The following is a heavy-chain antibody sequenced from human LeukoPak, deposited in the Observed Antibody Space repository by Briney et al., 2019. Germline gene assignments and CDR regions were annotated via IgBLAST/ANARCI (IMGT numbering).Heavy chain of an antibody. CDR3: ARDRATNVA. CDR2: IKQDGSEK. Sequence: WGSMRLSCAAHRFTSSSYWMSWVRQAPEKGLKWVAKIKQDGSEKYYVYSVKGRFTISRENAKNSLYLQMNSLRAEDTAVYYCARDRATNVAWGQGTLVTVSS. CDR1: RFTSSSYW. J-gene: IGHJ4*02. V-gene: IGHV3-7*04. D-gene: IGHD1/OR15-1a*01.